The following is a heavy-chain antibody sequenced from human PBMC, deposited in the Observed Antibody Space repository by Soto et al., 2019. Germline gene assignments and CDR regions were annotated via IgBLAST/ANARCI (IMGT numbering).Heavy chain of an antibody. Sequence: SETLSLTCAVYGGSFSGYYWSWIRQPPGKGLEWIGEINHSGSTNYNPSLKSRVTLSVDTSKNQFSLKLTSVTAADTAVYYCARHPGRQGDAWLDLWGQGTLVTVSS. J-gene: IGHJ5*02. CDR3: ARHPGRQGDAWLDL. CDR2: INHSGST. D-gene: IGHD2-15*01. V-gene: IGHV4-34*01. CDR1: GGSFSGYY.